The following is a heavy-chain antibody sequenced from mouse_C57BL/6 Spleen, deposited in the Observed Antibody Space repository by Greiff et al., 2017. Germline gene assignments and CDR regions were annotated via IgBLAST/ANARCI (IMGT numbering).Heavy chain of an antibody. Sequence: QVQLQQPGTELVKPGASVKLSCKASGYTFTSYWMHWVKQRPGQGLEWIGNVNPSNGGTNYNEKFKSKATLTVDKSSITAYMQLSILTSEDSAVYYCARTPGSFWAMDYWGQGTSVTVSS. J-gene: IGHJ4*01. CDR3: ARTPGSFWAMDY. CDR2: VNPSNGGT. V-gene: IGHV1-53*01. D-gene: IGHD1-1*01. CDR1: GYTFTSYW.